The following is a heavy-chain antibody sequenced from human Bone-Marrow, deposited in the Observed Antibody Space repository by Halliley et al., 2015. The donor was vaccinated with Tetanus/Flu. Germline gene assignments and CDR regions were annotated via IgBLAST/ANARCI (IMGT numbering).Heavy chain of an antibody. V-gene: IGHV4-31*11. Sequence: TLSLTCAVSGGYITNSGYYWSWIRQRPGKGLEWIGHIYESGTTSYNPSLRSRVSMSVVTFRNQFSLRLTSVTAADTAIYFCARCHGGTQIPYFGHWGQGILVTLSS. J-gene: IGHJ4*01. CDR2: IYESGTT. CDR3: ARCHGGTQIPYFGH. CDR1: GGYITNSGYY. D-gene: IGHD4-17*01.